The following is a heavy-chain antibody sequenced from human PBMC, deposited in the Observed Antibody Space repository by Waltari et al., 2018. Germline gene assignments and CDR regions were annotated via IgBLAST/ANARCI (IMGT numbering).Heavy chain of an antibody. CDR1: GGSISSSNYY. CDR3: ARSGYYDSSGYYWWFDP. J-gene: IGHJ5*02. D-gene: IGHD3-22*01. Sequence: QLQLQESGPGLVKPSETLSLTCTVPGGSISSSNYYWGWIRPPPGKGLEWIGSIYYSGSTYYNPSLKSRVTISVDTSKNQFYLKLNSVTAADTAVHYCARSGYYDSSGYYWWFDPWGQGTLVTVSS. CDR2: IYYSGST. V-gene: IGHV4-39*01.